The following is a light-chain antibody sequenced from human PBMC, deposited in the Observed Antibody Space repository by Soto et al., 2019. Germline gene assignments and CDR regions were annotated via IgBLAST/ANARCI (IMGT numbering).Light chain of an antibody. CDR2: AAS. CDR1: RGISNN. Sequence: DVQMTQSPSSLSASVGDRVTITFRSSRGISNNLAWYQQKPGKVAKLLIHAASTLQSGTPARFSGSGSGTDFTLTISTLQPEDVATYCCQKCNSAPHTFGPGTKVDIK. V-gene: IGKV1-27*01. CDR3: QKCNSAPHT. J-gene: IGKJ3*01.